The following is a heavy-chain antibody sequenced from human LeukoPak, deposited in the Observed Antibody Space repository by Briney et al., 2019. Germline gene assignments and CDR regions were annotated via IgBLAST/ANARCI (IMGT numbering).Heavy chain of an antibody. D-gene: IGHD3-10*01. CDR1: GFTFDDYT. CDR2: ISWDGGST. J-gene: IGHJ6*03. V-gene: IGHV3-43*01. Sequence: GGSLRLSCAASGFTFDDYTMHWVRHAPGKGLEWVSLISWDGGSTYYADSVKGRFTISRDNSKNSLYLQMNSLRTEDTALYYCAKDASYYGRYYYYMDVWGKGTTVTVSS. CDR3: AKDASYYGRYYYYMDV.